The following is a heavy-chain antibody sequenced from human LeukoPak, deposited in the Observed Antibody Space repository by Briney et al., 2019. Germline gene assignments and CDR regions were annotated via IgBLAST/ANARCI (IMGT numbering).Heavy chain of an antibody. CDR2: IYHGGRT. Sequence: SETLSLTCTVSGYSISSGYYWGWIRQTPGKGLEWIGYIYHGGRTDYNPSLKSRVTISVDTSKNQFSLKLSSVTAADTAVYYCARRYNWNWPYYYYYMDVWGKGTTVTVSS. CDR1: GYSISSGYY. D-gene: IGHD1-7*01. J-gene: IGHJ6*03. V-gene: IGHV4-38-2*02. CDR3: ARRYNWNWPYYYYYMDV.